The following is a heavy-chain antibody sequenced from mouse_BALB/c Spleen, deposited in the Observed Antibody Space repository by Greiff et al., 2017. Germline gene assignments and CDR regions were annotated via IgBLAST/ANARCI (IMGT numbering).Heavy chain of an antibody. CDR2: ISSGGSYT. V-gene: IGHV5-9-4*01. CDR3: ARDDGNVFAY. D-gene: IGHD2-1*01. Sequence: EVKLMESGGGLVKPGGSLKLSCAASGFTFSSYAMSWVRQSPGKRLEWVAEISSGGSYTYYPDTVTGRFTISRDNAKNTLYLEMSSLRSEDTAMYYCARDDGNVFAYWGQGTLVTVSA. J-gene: IGHJ3*01. CDR1: GFTFSSYA.